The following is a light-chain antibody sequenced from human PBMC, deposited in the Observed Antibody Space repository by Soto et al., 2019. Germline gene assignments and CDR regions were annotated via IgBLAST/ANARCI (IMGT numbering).Light chain of an antibody. CDR3: RQYDTYPTT. CDR1: QSISDW. Sequence: DIQMTQSPSTLSASVGDRVTIACRASQSISDWLAWYQQKPWQAPKFLIYKASNLESGVPSRFSGSGSGTEFTLTISSRQPDDFATYCCRQYDTYPTTFGQGTKVEIK. J-gene: IGKJ1*01. V-gene: IGKV1-5*03. CDR2: KAS.